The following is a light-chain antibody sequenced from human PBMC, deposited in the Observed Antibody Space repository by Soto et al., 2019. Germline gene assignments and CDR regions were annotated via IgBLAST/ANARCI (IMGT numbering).Light chain of an antibody. Sequence: QSALTQPPSASGSPGQSVTISCAGTSSDVGGYNYVSWYQKHPGKAPKLLIYEVSNRPSGVSARFSGSKSGNTASLTIAGLQAEDEADYYCSSYTSSVTYLFGTGTKLTVL. CDR2: EVS. J-gene: IGLJ1*01. CDR1: SSDVGGYNY. CDR3: SSYTSSVTYL. V-gene: IGLV2-14*01.